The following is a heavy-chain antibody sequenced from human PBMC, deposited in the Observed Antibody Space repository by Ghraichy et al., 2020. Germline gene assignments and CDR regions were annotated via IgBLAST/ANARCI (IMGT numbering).Heavy chain of an antibody. CDR1: GFTFSSYG. J-gene: IGHJ4*02. CDR2: VSSNGNTK. Sequence: GESLRLSCAASGFTFSSYGMQWVRQAPGKGLEWVAVVSSNGNTKYYADSVKGRFTVSRDNSKNPLYLQICSLRVEDPAVYYCAQELHSSGYYPYFDYWGPGARVTVSS. D-gene: IGHD3-22*01. CDR3: AQELHSSGYYPYFDY. V-gene: IGHV3-30*18.